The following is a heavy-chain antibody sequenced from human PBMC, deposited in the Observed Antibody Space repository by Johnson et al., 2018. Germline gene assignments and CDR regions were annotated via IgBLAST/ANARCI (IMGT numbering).Heavy chain of an antibody. Sequence: VQLVQSGGGLVPPGRSLRLSCTASGFIFGAYAVNWFRQAPGKGLEWVGFVRSKTFGGTTEYAASVRGSFTITRDVSNSIAYLQGKSLKTEDTGVYYCTRGENSWTFGPFAYWGQGTRVTVSS. V-gene: IGHV3-49*03. CDR2: VRSKTFGGTT. J-gene: IGHJ4*02. CDR3: TRGENSWTFGPFAY. D-gene: IGHD4-23*01. CDR1: GFIFGAYA.